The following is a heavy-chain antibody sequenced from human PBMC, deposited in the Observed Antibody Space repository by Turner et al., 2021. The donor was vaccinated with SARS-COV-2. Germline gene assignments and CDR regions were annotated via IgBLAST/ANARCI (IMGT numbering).Heavy chain of an antibody. Sequence: EVQLVETGGGLIQPGGSLRLPCAASGFTVSTNYMSWVRQAPGKELEWVAIIYRDGTKNYADSVKGRSIISRDTSKNTLFLQMNSLRVDDTAVYYCAKILSDSIGWCHFDYWGQGILVTVSS. CDR1: GFTVSTNY. D-gene: IGHD6-19*01. J-gene: IGHJ4*02. CDR3: AKILSDSIGWCHFDY. V-gene: IGHV3-53*02. CDR2: IYRDGTK.